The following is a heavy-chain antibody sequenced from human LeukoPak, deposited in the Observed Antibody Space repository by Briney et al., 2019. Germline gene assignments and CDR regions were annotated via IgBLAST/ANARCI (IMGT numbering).Heavy chain of an antibody. J-gene: IGHJ4*02. CDR2: IYYSGST. D-gene: IGHD6-13*01. CDR3: ARPRIAAAGVYFDY. V-gene: IGHV4-59*08. Sequence: PSETLSLTCTVSGGSISSYYWSWIRQPPGKGLEWIGYIYYSGSTNYNPSLKSRVTISVDTSKNQFSLKLSSVTAADTAVYYCARPRIAAAGVYFDYWGQGTLVTVSS. CDR1: GGSISSYY.